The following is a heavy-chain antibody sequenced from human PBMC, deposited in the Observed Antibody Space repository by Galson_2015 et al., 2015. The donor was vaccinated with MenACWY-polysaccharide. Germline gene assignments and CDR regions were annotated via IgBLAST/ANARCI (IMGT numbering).Heavy chain of an antibody. D-gene: IGHD6-6*01. CDR3: AADPEYSSSSLRDRFDY. Sequence: SVKVSCKASGFTFTSSAVQWVRQARGQRLEWIGWIVAGSGNTNYAQNFQEGVTITRDMSTSTAYMELSSLRSEDTAVYYCAADPEYSSSSLRDRFDYWGQGTLVTVSS. V-gene: IGHV1-58*01. CDR2: IVAGSGNT. J-gene: IGHJ4*02. CDR1: GFTFTSSA.